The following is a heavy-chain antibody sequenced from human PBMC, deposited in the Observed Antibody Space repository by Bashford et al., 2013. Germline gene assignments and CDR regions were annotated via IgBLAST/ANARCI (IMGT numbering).Heavy chain of an antibody. D-gene: IGHD4-17*01. Sequence: VRQAPGKGLEWVGRIKSKTDGGTTDYAAPVKGRFTISRDDSKNTLYLQMNSLKTEDTAVYYCTTDLGRGYGDYVGAFDIWGQGTMGHRX. CDR3: TTDLGRGYGDYVGAFDI. V-gene: IGHV3-15*01. J-gene: IGHJ3*02. CDR2: IKSKTDGGTT.